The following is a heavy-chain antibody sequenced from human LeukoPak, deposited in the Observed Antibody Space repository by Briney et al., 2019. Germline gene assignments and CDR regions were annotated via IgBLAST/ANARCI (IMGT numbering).Heavy chain of an antibody. Sequence: SETLSLTCTVSGGSISSSPYYWGWIRQPPGKGLEWIGRIYSSGSTNHNPSLKSRVTMSVDTSKNQFSLKLSSVTAADTAVYYCARDRDRDAFDIWGQGTMVTVSS. J-gene: IGHJ3*02. CDR1: GGSISSSPYY. CDR3: ARDRDRDAFDI. CDR2: IYSSGST. D-gene: IGHD3-10*01. V-gene: IGHV4-39*07.